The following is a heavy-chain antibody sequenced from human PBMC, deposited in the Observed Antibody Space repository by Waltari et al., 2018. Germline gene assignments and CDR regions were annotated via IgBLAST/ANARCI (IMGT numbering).Heavy chain of an antibody. J-gene: IGHJ5*02. CDR3: ARDHNFMTTVTQNWFDP. CDR1: CYSISSGYY. CDR2: IYHSGST. D-gene: IGHD4-4*01. Sequence: QVQLQESGPGLVKPSETLSLTCAVSCYSISSGYYWGWIRQTPGKGLEWMGSIYHSGSTYYNPSLKSRVTISVDTSKNQFSLKLSSVTATDTVVYYCARDHNFMTTVTQNWFDPWGQGTLVTVSS. V-gene: IGHV4-38-2*02.